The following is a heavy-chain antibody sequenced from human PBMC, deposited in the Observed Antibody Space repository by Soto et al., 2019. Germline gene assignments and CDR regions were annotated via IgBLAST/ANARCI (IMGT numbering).Heavy chain of an antibody. CDR2: INQSGSP. CDR3: ARGRLGFYYYYYGMDV. J-gene: IGHJ6*02. CDR1: SGTISSSNW. Sequence: PSETLSLTCAVSSGTISSSNWWTWVRQPPGKGLEWIGEINQSGSPNYNPSLRSRVTISVDTSKNQFSLKLSSVTAADTAVYYCARGRLGFYYYYYGMDVWGQGTTVTVSS. V-gene: IGHV4-4*02.